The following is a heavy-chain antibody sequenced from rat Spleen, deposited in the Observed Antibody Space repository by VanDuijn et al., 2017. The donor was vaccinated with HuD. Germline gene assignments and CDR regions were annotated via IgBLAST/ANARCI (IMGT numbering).Heavy chain of an antibody. V-gene: IGHV5-29*01. CDR2: ISSDGGRN. CDR3: ASAGYLRDRLFAF. Sequence: EVQLVESGGGLVQPGRSLKLSCAASGFTFSDYGVAWVRQAPTKGLEWVATISSDGGRNFYRDSVKGRFTISRDNAKSSLYLQMDNLRSEETATYYSASAGYLRDRLFAFWGPGTMVTVSS. D-gene: IGHD2-2*01. CDR1: GFTFSDYG. J-gene: IGHJ1*01.